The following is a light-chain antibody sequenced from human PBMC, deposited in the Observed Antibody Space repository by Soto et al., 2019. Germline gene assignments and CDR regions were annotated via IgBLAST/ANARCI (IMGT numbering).Light chain of an antibody. Sequence: DIQMTQSPSTLSASVGDRVTITCRASQAISSWLAWYQQKPGQAPKLLIYDASSLESGVPSRFSGSGSGTEFTLTISSLQPDDFATYYCQQYSGYWTFGQGTKVEIK. J-gene: IGKJ1*01. CDR2: DAS. V-gene: IGKV1-5*01. CDR1: QAISSW. CDR3: QQYSGYWT.